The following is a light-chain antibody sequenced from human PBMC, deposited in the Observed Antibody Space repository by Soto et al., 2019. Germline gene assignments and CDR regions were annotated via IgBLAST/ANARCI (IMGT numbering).Light chain of an antibody. CDR3: QQYGTSLPWT. CDR1: QRVSSSY. J-gene: IGKJ1*01. CDR2: GAS. Sequence: EIVLTQSPGTLSLSPGERATLSCRASQRVSSSYLAWYQQKPGQAPRLLIYGASTRATDIPDRFSGSGSGTDFTLTISRLEPEDFAVYYCQQYGTSLPWTFGQGTKVEIK. V-gene: IGKV3-20*01.